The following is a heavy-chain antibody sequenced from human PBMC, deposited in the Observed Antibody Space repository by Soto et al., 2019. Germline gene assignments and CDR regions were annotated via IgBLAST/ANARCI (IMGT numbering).Heavy chain of an antibody. Sequence: ASVEVSCKASGYTFTSYAMHWVRQAPGQRLEWMGWINAGNGNTKYSQKFQGRVTITRDTSASTAYMELSSLRSEDTAVYYCARDRSAHYDFWSGSFDYWGQGTLVTVSS. CDR2: INAGNGNT. V-gene: IGHV1-3*01. CDR1: GYTFTSYA. CDR3: ARDRSAHYDFWSGSFDY. D-gene: IGHD3-3*01. J-gene: IGHJ4*02.